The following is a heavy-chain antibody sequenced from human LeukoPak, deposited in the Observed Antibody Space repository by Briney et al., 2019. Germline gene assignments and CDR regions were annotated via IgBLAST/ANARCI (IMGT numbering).Heavy chain of an antibody. CDR3: ARYYYDSSGYYYVAY. J-gene: IGHJ4*02. V-gene: IGHV4-31*03. D-gene: IGHD3-22*01. CDR2: IYYSGST. Sequence: TLSLTCTVSGGSISSGGYYWSWIRQHPGKGLGWIGYIYYSGSTYYNPSLKSRVTISVDTSKNQFSLKLSSVTAADTAVYYCARYYYDSSGYYYVAYWGQGTLVTVSS. CDR1: GGSISSGGYY.